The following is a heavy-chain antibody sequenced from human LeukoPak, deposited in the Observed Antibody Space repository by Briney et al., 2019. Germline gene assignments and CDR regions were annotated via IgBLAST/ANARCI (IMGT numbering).Heavy chain of an antibody. D-gene: IGHD3-3*01. CDR1: GYTFTSYD. J-gene: IGHJ5*02. V-gene: IGHV1-2*04. CDR2: INPNSGGT. Sequence: GASVKVSCKASGYTFTSYDINWVRQAPGQGLEWMGWINPNSGGTNYAQKFQGWVTMTRDTSISTAYMELSRLRSDDTAVYYCARESTLQSYYDFWSGVNNWFDPWGQGTLVTVSS. CDR3: ARESTLQSYYDFWSGVNNWFDP.